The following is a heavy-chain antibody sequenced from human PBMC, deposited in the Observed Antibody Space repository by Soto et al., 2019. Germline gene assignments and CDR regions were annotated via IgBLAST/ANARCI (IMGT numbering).Heavy chain of an antibody. CDR2: ISGRGGRT. CDR1: GFTFSNYG. J-gene: IGHJ4*02. Sequence: PGGSLRLSCAASGFTFSNYGMSWVRQAPGKGLEWVSSISGRGGRTYYSDSVKGRFTISRDNSKNTRYLRTDSLRAEDTAFYYCAMSDCSGGRCYFSFDCWGQGTVVTVS. V-gene: IGHV3-23*01. CDR3: AMSDCSGGRCYFSFDC. D-gene: IGHD2-15*01.